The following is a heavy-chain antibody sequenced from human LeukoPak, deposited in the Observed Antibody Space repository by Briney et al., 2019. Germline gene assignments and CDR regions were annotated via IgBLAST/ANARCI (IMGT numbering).Heavy chain of an antibody. CDR3: ASVIAVAGTIYFDY. CDR1: GYTFTGYY. Sequence: ASVKVSCKASGYTFTGYYMHWVRQAPGQGLGWMGRINPNSGGTNYAQKFQGRVTMTRDTSISTAYMELSRLRSDDTAVYYCASVIAVAGTIYFDYWGQGTLVTVSS. V-gene: IGHV1-2*06. J-gene: IGHJ4*02. CDR2: INPNSGGT. D-gene: IGHD6-19*01.